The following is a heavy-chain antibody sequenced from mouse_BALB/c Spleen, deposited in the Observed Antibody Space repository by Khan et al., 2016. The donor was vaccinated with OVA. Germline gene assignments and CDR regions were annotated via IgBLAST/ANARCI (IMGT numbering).Heavy chain of an antibody. D-gene: IGHD2-13*01. Sequence: EVELVEPGGGLVKPGGSLKLSCAASGFTFSDYYMYWVRQTLEKRLEWVAAISDGGTYIYYTDNVKGRFSISRDNAKSNLYLQMSSLTSEDTGMYYCTRGYDGDPFAYWGHGTLVTVSA. CDR2: ISDGGTYI. J-gene: IGHJ3*01. CDR1: GFTFSDYY. V-gene: IGHV5-4*02. CDR3: TRGYDGDPFAY.